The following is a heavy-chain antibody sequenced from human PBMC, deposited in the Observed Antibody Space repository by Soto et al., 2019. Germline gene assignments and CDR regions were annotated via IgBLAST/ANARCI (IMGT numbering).Heavy chain of an antibody. D-gene: IGHD6-13*01. CDR3: ARGGDIAAACDSYYYGLDV. CDR1: GVTFSSYA. J-gene: IGHJ6*01. CDR2: IIPIFGTA. Sequence: AVKVCCKASGVTFSSYAISWVRQAPGQGLEWMGGIIPIFGTANYAQKFQGRVTITADKSTSTAYMELSSLRSEDTAVYYCARGGDIAAACDSYYYGLDVWG. V-gene: IGHV1-69*06.